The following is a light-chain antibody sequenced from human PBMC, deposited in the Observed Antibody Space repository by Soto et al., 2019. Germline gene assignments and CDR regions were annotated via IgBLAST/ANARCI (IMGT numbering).Light chain of an antibody. V-gene: IGLV1-40*01. CDR2: GNR. CDR3: WSYAGSRGLV. CDR1: NSNLGAGYD. J-gene: IGLJ3*02. Sequence: QAVVTQPPSVSGAPGQRVTISCTGNNSNLGAGYDVHWYQQLPGAAPKLVIFGNRNRPSGVPERFSGSKSGTSASLAITGLQAEDEADYYCWSYAGSRGLVFGGGTKLTVL.